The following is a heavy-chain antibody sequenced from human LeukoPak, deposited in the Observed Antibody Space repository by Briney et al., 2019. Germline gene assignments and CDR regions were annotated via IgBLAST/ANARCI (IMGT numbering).Heavy chain of an antibody. J-gene: IGHJ5*02. CDR3: ARHGRRGFLNNWFDP. CDR2: INHSGST. Sequence: SETLSLTCAVYGGSFSGYYWSWIRQPPGKGLEWIGEINHSGSTNYNPSLKSRVTISVDTSKNQFSLKLSSVTAADTAVYYCARHGRRGFLNNWFDPWGQGTLVTVSS. V-gene: IGHV4-34*01. D-gene: IGHD5-12*01. CDR1: GGSFSGYY.